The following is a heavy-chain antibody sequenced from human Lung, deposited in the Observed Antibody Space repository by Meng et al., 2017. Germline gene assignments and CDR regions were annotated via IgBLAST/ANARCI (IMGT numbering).Heavy chain of an antibody. V-gene: IGHV3-21*01. CDR3: ARERGTSDY. D-gene: IGHD1-7*01. CDR2: ISSSSSYI. CDR1: GFSLSNYS. Sequence: VGVVRFWGGLGKLGGSLRFSWAGFGFSLSNYSMNWVGQAPGKGLEWVSSISSSSSYIYYADSVKGRFTISRDNAKNSLYLQMNSLRAEDTAVYYCARERGTSDYWGQGTLVTVSS. J-gene: IGHJ4*02.